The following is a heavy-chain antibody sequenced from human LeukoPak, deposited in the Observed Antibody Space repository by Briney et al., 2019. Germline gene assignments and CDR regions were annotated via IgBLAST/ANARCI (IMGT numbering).Heavy chain of an antibody. CDR1: GFTFSSYA. D-gene: IGHD3-3*01. V-gene: IGHV3-23*01. CDR3: AKGHLLRFLAWLSYFDS. Sequence: PGGSLRLSCAASGFTFSSYAMSWVRQAPGKGLEWVSAISGSGGSTYYADSVKGRFTISRDNSKNTLYLQMNSLRAEDTAVYYCAKGHLLRFLAWLSYFDSWGQGTLVTVSS. CDR2: ISGSGGST. J-gene: IGHJ4*01.